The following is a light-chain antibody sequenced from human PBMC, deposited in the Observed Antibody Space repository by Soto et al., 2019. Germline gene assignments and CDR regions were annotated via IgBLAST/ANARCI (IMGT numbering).Light chain of an antibody. CDR1: QNIRNY. CDR2: DAS. CDR3: QLRSNWPRFT. Sequence: EIVLTQSPATLSLSPGDRATLSCRAGQNIRNYLAWYQQKPGQAPRLLIYDASNRADGIPLRFSGRGSGTDFTLTISSLEPEDFAVYYCQLRSNWPRFTFGPGTKVDLK. J-gene: IGKJ3*01. V-gene: IGKV3-11*01.